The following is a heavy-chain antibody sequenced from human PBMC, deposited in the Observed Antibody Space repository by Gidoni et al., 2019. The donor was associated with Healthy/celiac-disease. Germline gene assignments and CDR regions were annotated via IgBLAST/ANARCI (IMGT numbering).Heavy chain of an antibody. CDR3: AIQGRGYCSGGSCYVGYYYYGMDV. CDR1: GFTFSSYS. J-gene: IGHJ6*02. CDR2: ISSSSSYI. Sequence: EVQLVESGGGLVKPGGSLRLSCAASGFTFSSYSMNWFRQAPGKGLEWVSSISSSSSYIYYADSVKGRFTISRDNAKNSLYLQMNSLRAEDTAVYYCAIQGRGYCSGGSCYVGYYYYGMDVWGQGTTVTVSS. D-gene: IGHD2-15*01. V-gene: IGHV3-21*01.